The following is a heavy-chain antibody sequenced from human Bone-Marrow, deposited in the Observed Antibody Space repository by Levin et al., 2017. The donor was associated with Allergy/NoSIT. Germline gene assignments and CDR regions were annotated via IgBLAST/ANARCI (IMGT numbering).Heavy chain of an antibody. D-gene: IGHD1-26*01. CDR3: ARTDSGQYFVKLDP. CDR1: GYSFGSYW. CDR2: IYLGDSET. J-gene: IGHJ5*02. Sequence: PAASVKVSCKGFGYSFGSYWIGWVRQKPGKGLEYMGIIYLGDSETRYSPSFQGQVIMSVDKSINTAYLQWSSLKASDTAMYYCARTDSGQYFVKLDPWGQGTLVTVSS. V-gene: IGHV5-51*03.